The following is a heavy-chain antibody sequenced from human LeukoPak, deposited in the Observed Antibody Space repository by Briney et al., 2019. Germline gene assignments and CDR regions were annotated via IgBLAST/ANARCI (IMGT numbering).Heavy chain of an antibody. V-gene: IGHV5-51*03. D-gene: IGHD5-18*01. Sequence: GESLKISCKGSGYGFTSYWIGWVRQMPGKGLEWMGIIYPGDSDTRYSPSFQGQVTISADKSISTAYLQWSSLKASDTAMYYCARWGIQLWFFDAFDIWGQGTMVTVSS. CDR2: IYPGDSDT. CDR3: ARWGIQLWFFDAFDI. CDR1: GYGFTSYW. J-gene: IGHJ3*02.